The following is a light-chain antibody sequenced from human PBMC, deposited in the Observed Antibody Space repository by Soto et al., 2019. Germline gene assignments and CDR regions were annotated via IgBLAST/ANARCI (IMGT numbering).Light chain of an antibody. CDR2: DAS. CDR1: QSVSSS. CDR3: QQRSNWPPGYT. J-gene: IGKJ2*01. Sequence: ETVLTQSPATLSLSPGERATLTCRASQSVSSSLAWYQQKPGQAPRLLIYDASNRATGSPARFSGSGSGTDFTLTISSLEPEDFAVYYCQQRSNWPPGYTFGQGTKLEIK. V-gene: IGKV3-11*01.